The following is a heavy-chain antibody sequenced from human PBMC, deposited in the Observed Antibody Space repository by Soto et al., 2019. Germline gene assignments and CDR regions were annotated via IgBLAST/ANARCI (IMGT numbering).Heavy chain of an antibody. D-gene: IGHD6-19*01. J-gene: IGHJ5*02. CDR2: IWHSGSS. Sequence: ATLSLPRAVSRGSISGSNWSAWVRRPPGKGLEWIGEIWHSGSSNYNPSHKSRVTISVDKSKNQFSLKLTSVTAADTAVYYCARGKKANYYNSGISHKSDRFDPWGQGALVTVSS. CDR1: RGSISGSNW. CDR3: ARGKKANYYNSGISHKSDRFDP. V-gene: IGHV4-4*02.